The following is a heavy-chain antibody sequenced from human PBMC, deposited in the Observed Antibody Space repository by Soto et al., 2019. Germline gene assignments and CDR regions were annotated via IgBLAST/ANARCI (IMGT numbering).Heavy chain of an antibody. D-gene: IGHD2-2*01. CDR2: ISYDGSKK. J-gene: IGHJ4*02. V-gene: IGHV3-30-3*01. CDR3: TRDRCSGTSCYFRY. CDR1: GFNLSSSA. Sequence: GGSLRLSCAASGFNLSSSAMNWVRQAPGKGLEWLSVISYDGSKKCYADSVKGRLTISRDDSKNTLYLQMHSLRADDTAVYYCTRDRCSGTSCYFRYWGQGTLVTVSS.